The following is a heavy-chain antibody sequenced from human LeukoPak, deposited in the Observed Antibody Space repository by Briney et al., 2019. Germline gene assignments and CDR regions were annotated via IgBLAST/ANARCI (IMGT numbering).Heavy chain of an antibody. V-gene: IGHV3-48*04. CDR3: ARDSSSWYTLKDVEEYYFDY. D-gene: IGHD6-13*01. J-gene: IGHJ4*02. CDR1: GFTFSRYS. CDR2: ISSSSSTI. Sequence: GGSLTLSCTAYGFTFSRYSMNWVRQAPGKRLEWVSYISSSSSTIYYADSVKGRFTISRDNAKNSLYLQMNSLRAEDTAVYYCARDSSSWYTLKDVEEYYFDYWGQGTLVTVSS.